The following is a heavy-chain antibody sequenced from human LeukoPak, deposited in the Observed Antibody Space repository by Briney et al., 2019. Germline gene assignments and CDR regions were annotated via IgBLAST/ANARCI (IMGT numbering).Heavy chain of an antibody. V-gene: IGHV3-64D*06. J-gene: IGHJ4*02. CDR3: VTDRRGILVRGTTFDY. Sequence: GESLRLTCSASGFTFSSYAMHWVRQAPGKGLEYVSAISSNGGSTYYADSVKGRFTISRDNSKDTLYLQMSSLRAEDTAVYYCVTDRRGILVRGTTFDYWGQGTLVTVSS. CDR2: ISSNGGST. D-gene: IGHD3-10*01. CDR1: GFTFSSYA.